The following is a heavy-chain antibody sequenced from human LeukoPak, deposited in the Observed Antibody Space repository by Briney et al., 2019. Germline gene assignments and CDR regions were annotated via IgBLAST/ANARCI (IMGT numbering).Heavy chain of an antibody. V-gene: IGHV3-43*01. J-gene: IGHJ6*03. Sequence: GGSLRLSCAASGFTFDDYTMHWVRQAPGKGLEWVSLISWDGGSTYYADSVKGRFTISRDNAKNSLYLQMNSLRAEDTAVYYCARVLPSRLRFLDRTYYYYMDVWGKGTTATVSS. CDR3: ARVLPSRLRFLDRTYYYYMDV. D-gene: IGHD3-3*01. CDR2: ISWDGGST. CDR1: GFTFDDYT.